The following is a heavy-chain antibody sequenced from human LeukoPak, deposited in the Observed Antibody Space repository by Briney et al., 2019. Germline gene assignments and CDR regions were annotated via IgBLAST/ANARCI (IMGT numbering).Heavy chain of an antibody. CDR2: VSGSGAGT. CDR1: GLTFNTYA. CDR3: AKGPRAGLRYWYFDL. V-gene: IGHV3-23*01. J-gene: IGHJ2*01. D-gene: IGHD2-21*02. Sequence: GGSLRLSCAASGLTFNTYAMSWVRQAPGKGLQWVSTVSGSGAGTFYGDSVKGRSTISRDNSNNTLFLQMNSLSADDTAVYFCAKGPRAGLRYWYFDLWGRGSLVTVSS.